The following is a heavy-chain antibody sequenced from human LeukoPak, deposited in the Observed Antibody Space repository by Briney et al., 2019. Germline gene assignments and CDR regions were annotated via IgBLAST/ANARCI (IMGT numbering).Heavy chain of an antibody. V-gene: IGHV3-30-3*01. CDR3: ARDGPHHSSSSMGYYFDY. CDR1: GFTFSSYP. J-gene: IGHJ4*02. CDR2: ISSDGSNK. D-gene: IGHD6-6*01. Sequence: GGSLRLSCAASGFTFSSYPMHWVRQTPGKGLEWVAVISSDGSNKYYADSVKGRFTISRDNSKNTLYLQMNGLRAEDTAVYYCARDGPHHSSSSMGYYFDYWGQGTLVTVSS.